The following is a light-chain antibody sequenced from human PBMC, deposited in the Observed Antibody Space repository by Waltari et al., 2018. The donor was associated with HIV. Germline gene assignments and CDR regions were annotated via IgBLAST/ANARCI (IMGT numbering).Light chain of an antibody. CDR1: SSDVGGYHS. J-gene: IGLJ2*01. CDR2: DVI. V-gene: IGLV2-8*01. CDR3: SSYAGSNNLV. Sequence: SALTQPPSASGSPGQSVALSCTGASSDVGGYHSGTWYRHHPGQAPKLMIYDVIKRPSGLPDLFSGSKSGNTPSLTVSGLQAEDEADYYCSSYAGSNNLVFGGGTKLTVL.